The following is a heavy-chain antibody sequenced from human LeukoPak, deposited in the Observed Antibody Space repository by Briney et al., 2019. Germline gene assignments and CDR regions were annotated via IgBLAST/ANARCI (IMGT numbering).Heavy chain of an antibody. Sequence: SVKVSCKASGGTFSSYAISRVRQAPGQGLEWMGGIIPIFGTANYAQKFQGRVTITADESTSTAYMELSSLRSEDTAVYYCARSSNVYYDSSGYFQPFDYWVQGTLVTVSS. CDR2: IIPIFGTA. V-gene: IGHV1-69*13. CDR1: GGTFSSYA. J-gene: IGHJ4*02. D-gene: IGHD3-22*01. CDR3: ARSSNVYYDSSGYFQPFDY.